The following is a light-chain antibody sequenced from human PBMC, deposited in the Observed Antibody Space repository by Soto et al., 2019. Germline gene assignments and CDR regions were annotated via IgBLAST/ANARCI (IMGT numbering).Light chain of an antibody. CDR3: QQYGSSGT. Sequence: EIVLTQSPCTLSLSSGERATLSCRASQSVSNHYLAWYQQKPGQAPRRLIYGASNRATGIPDRFSGSGSGTDFTLTISRLEPDDFAVYYCQQYGSSGTFGQGTKVDIK. CDR2: GAS. CDR1: QSVSNHY. J-gene: IGKJ1*01. V-gene: IGKV3-20*01.